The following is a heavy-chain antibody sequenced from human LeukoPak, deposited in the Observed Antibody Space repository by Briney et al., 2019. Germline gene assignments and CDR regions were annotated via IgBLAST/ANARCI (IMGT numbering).Heavy chain of an antibody. D-gene: IGHD1-14*01. CDR2: IYYTGST. Sequence: LETLSLTCTVSGGSISTYYWSWIRQPPGKGLEWIGNIYYTGSTIYNPSLESRVTMSVDTSENQLFLNLTSVTAADTAVYYCARYGLRGLTEQEAFDIWGQGTVVTVSS. CDR3: ARYGLRGLTEQEAFDI. V-gene: IGHV4-59*12. CDR1: GGSISTYY. J-gene: IGHJ3*02.